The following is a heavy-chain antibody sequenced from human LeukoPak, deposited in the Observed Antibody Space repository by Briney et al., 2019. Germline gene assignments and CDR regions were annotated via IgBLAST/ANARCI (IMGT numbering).Heavy chain of an antibody. CDR3: ASGSTSCYG. CDR1: GFTFSSYG. V-gene: IGHV3-30*03. J-gene: IGHJ4*02. Sequence: GSLRLSCAASGFTFSSYGMHWVRQAPGKGLEWVAVISYDGSNKYYADSVKGRFTISRDNSKNTLYLQMNSLRAEDMAVYYCASGSTSCYGWGQGTLVTVSS. D-gene: IGHD2-2*01. CDR2: ISYDGSNK.